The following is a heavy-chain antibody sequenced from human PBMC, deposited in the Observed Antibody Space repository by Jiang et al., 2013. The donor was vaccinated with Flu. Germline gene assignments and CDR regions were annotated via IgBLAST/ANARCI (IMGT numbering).Heavy chain of an antibody. CDR2: INSDGSST. Sequence: VQLVESGGGLVQPGGSLRLSCAASGFTFSSYWMHWVRQAPGKGLVWVSRINSDGSSTSYADSVKGRFTISRDNAKNTLYLQMNSLRAEDTAVYYCASAVTVTRRAGMDVWGQGTTVTVSS. J-gene: IGHJ6*02. CDR3: ASAVTVTRRAGMDV. D-gene: IGHD4-17*01. CDR1: GFTFSSYW. V-gene: IGHV3-74*01.